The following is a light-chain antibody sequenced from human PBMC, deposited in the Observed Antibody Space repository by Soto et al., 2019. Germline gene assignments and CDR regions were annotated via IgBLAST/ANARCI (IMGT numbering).Light chain of an antibody. J-gene: IGLJ3*02. CDR2: SNM. V-gene: IGLV1-40*01. Sequence: QSVLTQPPSVSGAPGQRVTIPCAGSRSNIGAGYNVQWYQQVPGTAPKLLIYSNMNRPSGVPDRFSGSKSGTSASLAITGLQAEDEADYYCQSFDPSLSWVFGGGTKLTVL. CDR3: QSFDPSLSWV. CDR1: RSNIGAGYN.